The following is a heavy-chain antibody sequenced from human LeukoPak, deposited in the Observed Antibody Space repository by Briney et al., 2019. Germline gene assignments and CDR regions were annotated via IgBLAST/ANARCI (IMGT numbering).Heavy chain of an antibody. Sequence: GGSLILSCAASGFTVSSNYMSWVRQAPGKGLEWVSVIYSGGSTYYADSVKGRFTISRHNSKNTLYLQMNSLRAEDTAVYYCARELRNYDILTGYKPYNWFDPWGQGTLVTVSS. CDR3: ARELRNYDILTGYKPYNWFDP. CDR2: IYSGGST. D-gene: IGHD3-9*01. V-gene: IGHV3-53*04. CDR1: GFTVSSNY. J-gene: IGHJ5*02.